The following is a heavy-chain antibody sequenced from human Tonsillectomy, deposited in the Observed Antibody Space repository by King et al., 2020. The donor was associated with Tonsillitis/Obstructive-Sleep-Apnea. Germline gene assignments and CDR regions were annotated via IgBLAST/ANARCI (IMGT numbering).Heavy chain of an antibody. D-gene: IGHD3-22*01. CDR3: ARVGYYYDSGGSHFDY. J-gene: IGHJ4*02. Sequence: VQLVESGGGVVQPGRSLRLSCAVSGFTLSTYAMHWVRQAPGKGLEWVALTSYDGSDKYYADSVKGRFTVSRDNSKNTLSLQINSLRPEDTAVYYCARVGYYYDSGGSHFDYWGQGTLVTVSS. CDR2: TSYDGSDK. CDR1: GFTLSTYA. V-gene: IGHV3-30*04.